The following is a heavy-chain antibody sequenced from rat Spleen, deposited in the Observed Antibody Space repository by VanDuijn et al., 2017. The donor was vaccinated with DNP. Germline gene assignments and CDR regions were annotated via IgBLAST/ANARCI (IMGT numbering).Heavy chain of an antibody. D-gene: IGHD1-2*01. J-gene: IGHJ3*01. CDR1: GFSLTSYG. CDR2: ISRGGST. CDR3: ARDDSRSPFAY. Sequence: QVQLKESGPGLVQPSQTLSLTCTVSGFSLTSYGVSWVRQPPGKCLEWIAAISRGGSTYYNSALKSRLSNSRDTSKSQVLLKVNSLQSEDTAMYFCARDDSRSPFAYWGQGTLVTVSS. V-gene: IGHV2S12*01.